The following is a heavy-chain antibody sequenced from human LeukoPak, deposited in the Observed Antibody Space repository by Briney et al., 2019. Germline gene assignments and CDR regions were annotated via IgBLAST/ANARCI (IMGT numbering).Heavy chain of an antibody. V-gene: IGHV4-59*01. D-gene: IGHD1-7*01. CDR3: ARAHSNSGFDY. CDR2: IYYSGST. J-gene: IGHJ4*02. CDR1: GGSISSYY. Sequence: SETLSLTCTVSGGSISSYYWSWIRQPPGKGLEWIGYIYYSGSTNYNPSLKSRVTISVDTSKNQFSLKLSSVTAADTAVYYCARAHSNSGFDYWGQGTLVTVSS.